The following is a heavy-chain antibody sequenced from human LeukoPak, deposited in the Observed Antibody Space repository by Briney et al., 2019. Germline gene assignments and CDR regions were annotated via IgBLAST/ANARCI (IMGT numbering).Heavy chain of an antibody. D-gene: IGHD2-2*01. Sequence: PGGSLRLSCAASGFIVTSHYMSWVRQAPGKGLEWVSVLYPDDNSYYADSVKGRFTVSGDTSKNTVYLQINSLRAEDAAVYYCARDDFRYCSTPGEGVCGMDVWGQGTTVTVSS. J-gene: IGHJ6*02. CDR1: GFIVTSHY. CDR3: ARDDFRYCSTPGEGVCGMDV. V-gene: IGHV3-66*01. CDR2: LYPDDNS.